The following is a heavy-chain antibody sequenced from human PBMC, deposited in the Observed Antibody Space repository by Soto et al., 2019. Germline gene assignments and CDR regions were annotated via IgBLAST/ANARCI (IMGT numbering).Heavy chain of an antibody. D-gene: IGHD3-9*01. V-gene: IGHV4-4*07. CDR1: GDSLGNYY. CDR2: VSSSGNT. Sequence: PSETLSPSCTVSGDSLGNYYWFWIRQPVGKGLEWIGRVSSSGNTNANPTLNSRATMSIDTSKNQFSLRLRSVTAADTAVYYCARADYEILTGSYAMDVWGQGTTVTVSS. CDR3: ARADYEILTGSYAMDV. J-gene: IGHJ6*02.